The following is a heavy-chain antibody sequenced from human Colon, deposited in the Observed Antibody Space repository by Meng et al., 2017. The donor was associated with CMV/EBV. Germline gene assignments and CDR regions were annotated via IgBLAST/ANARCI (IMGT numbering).Heavy chain of an antibody. V-gene: IGHV2-5*02. D-gene: IGHD3-10*01. CDR2: IYWDDDK. J-gene: IGHJ4*02. CDR1: GCSLSTIGRG. Sequence: QSTLNTSCPSLVKPQRHFSRTRPSLGCSLSTIGRGLAWIRQPPGKALEWLGVIYWDDDKRYSPSLKSRLTITKDTSKNQVVLTMTNLDPLDTATYYCAHRPYGSGSYFFDYWGQGTLVTVSS. CDR3: AHRPYGSGSYFFDY.